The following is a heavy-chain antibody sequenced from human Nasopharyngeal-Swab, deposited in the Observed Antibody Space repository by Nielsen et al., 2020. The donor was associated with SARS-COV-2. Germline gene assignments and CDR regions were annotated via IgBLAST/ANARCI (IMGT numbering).Heavy chain of an antibody. CDR2: ISGSGGGT. Sequence: GGSLRLSCVASGFTFSSYAMSWVRQAPGKGLEWVSAISGSGGGTYYADSVKGRFTISRDNSKNTLYLQMNSLRAEDTAVYYCAKWEAPWYSSGWYFDYWGQGTLVTVSS. CDR1: GFTFSSYA. CDR3: AKWEAPWYSSGWYFDY. J-gene: IGHJ4*02. D-gene: IGHD6-19*01. V-gene: IGHV3-23*01.